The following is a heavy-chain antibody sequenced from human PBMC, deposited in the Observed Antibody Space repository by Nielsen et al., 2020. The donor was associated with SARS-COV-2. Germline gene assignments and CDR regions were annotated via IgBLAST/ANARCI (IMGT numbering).Heavy chain of an antibody. CDR1: GGSISSRAYY. CDR2: INHSGST. J-gene: IGHJ6*03. Sequence: SETLSLTCTVSGGSISSRAYYWSWIRQPPGKGLEWIGEINHSGSTNYNPSLKSRVTISVDTSKNQFSLKLSSVTAADTAVYYCARGRTYSGSSAGYYYMDVWGKGTTVTVSS. CDR3: ARGRTYSGSSAGYYYMDV. V-gene: IGHV4-39*07. D-gene: IGHD1-26*01.